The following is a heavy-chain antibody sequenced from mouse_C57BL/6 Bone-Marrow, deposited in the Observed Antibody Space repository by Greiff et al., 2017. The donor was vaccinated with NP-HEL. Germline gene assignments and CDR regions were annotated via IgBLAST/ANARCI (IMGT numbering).Heavy chain of an antibody. V-gene: IGHV1-81*01. J-gene: IGHJ3*01. CDR3: ARWAYYDYGFAY. Sequence: VQLVESGAELARPGASVKLSCKASGYTFTSYGISWVKQRTGQGLEWIGEIYPRSGNTYYNEKFKGKATLTADKSSSTAYMELRSLTSEDSAVYFGARWAYYDYGFAYWGQGTLVTVSA. CDR1: GYTFTSYG. D-gene: IGHD2-4*01. CDR2: IYPRSGNT.